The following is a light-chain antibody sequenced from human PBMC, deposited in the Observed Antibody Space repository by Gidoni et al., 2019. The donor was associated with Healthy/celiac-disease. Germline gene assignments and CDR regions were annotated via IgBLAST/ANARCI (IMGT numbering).Light chain of an antibody. V-gene: IGKV3-15*01. CDR2: GSS. J-gene: IGKJ1*01. CDR1: QTVNNN. Sequence: EIVMTQSPATLSVSPGERATLSCRASQTVNNNLAWYQQKPGQPPRLLIYGSSTRATGIPARFSGSGSGTEFTLTISSLQSEDFAVYYCQHYNKWPPWTFGQGTKVEIK. CDR3: QHYNKWPPWT.